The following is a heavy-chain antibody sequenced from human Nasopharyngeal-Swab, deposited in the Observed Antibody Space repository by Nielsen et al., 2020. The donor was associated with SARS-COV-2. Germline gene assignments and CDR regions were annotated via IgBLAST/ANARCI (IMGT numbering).Heavy chain of an antibody. CDR1: GFTFSSYG. CDR2: ISYDGSNK. J-gene: IGHJ4*02. CDR3: AKQWLLGGHIDY. Sequence: GSSLNLSCAASGFTFSSYGMHWVRQAPGKGLEWVAVISYDGSNKYYADSVKGRFTISRDNSKNTLYLQMNSLRAEDTAVYYCAKQWLLGGHIDYWGQGTLVTVSS. D-gene: IGHD3-22*01. V-gene: IGHV3-30*18.